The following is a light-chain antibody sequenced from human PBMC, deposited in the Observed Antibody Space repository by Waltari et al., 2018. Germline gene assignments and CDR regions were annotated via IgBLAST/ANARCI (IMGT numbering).Light chain of an antibody. CDR1: SSNIGAGYD. J-gene: IGLJ2*01. Sequence: QSGLTQPPSVSGAPGQRVPISCTGSSSNIGAGYDVHWYQLLPGTAPKLLIYGNSNRPSGVPDRFSGSKSGTSASLAITGLQAEDEADYYCQSYDSSLSGSVFGGGTKLTVL. CDR3: QSYDSSLSGSV. V-gene: IGLV1-40*01. CDR2: GNS.